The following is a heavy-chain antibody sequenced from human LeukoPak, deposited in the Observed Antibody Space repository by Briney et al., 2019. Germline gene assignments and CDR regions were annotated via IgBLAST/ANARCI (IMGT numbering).Heavy chain of an antibody. D-gene: IGHD6-19*01. CDR1: GFDFSTYS. J-gene: IGHJ4*02. CDR2: ISSSSSNI. V-gene: IGHV3-48*04. CDR3: ARVGRSGWTVDY. Sequence: QPGGSLRLSCAASGFDFSTYSIAWVRQAPGKGLEWVSYISSSSSNIYHADSVKGRFTISRDNAKNSLHLQMNSLRAEDTAVYYCARVGRSGWTVDYWGQGTLVTVSS.